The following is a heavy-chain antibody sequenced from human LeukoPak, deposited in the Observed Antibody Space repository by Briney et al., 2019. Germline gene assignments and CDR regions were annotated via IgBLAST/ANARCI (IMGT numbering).Heavy chain of an antibody. V-gene: IGHV3-30*18. J-gene: IGHJ4*02. Sequence: GGSLRLSCAASGFTFSSFGMHWVRQAPGKGLEWVAVISFDGSYKSYAVSMKGRFTISRDNSKNTMYLHMNSLRLEDTAVYYCPKDYGGENLDYWGQGTLVTVSS. CDR3: PKDYGGENLDY. CDR2: ISFDGSYK. D-gene: IGHD4-23*01. CDR1: GFTFSSFG.